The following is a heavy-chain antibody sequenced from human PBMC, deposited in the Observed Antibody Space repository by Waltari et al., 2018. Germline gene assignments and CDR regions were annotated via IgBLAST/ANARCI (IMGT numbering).Heavy chain of an antibody. D-gene: IGHD1-1*01. CDR1: GFTFDNYT. Sequence: EAQLVESGGGLIQHGRSMSLPCAASGFTFDNYTMHWVREVPGKGLEWVASISWNSQSIGYADSVKGRFTISRDNAKKSLYLQMNSVRVEDTALYYCTNLDDFLDVWGQGTTVTVSS. CDR3: TNLDDFLDV. J-gene: IGHJ6*02. V-gene: IGHV3-9*01. CDR2: ISWNSQSI.